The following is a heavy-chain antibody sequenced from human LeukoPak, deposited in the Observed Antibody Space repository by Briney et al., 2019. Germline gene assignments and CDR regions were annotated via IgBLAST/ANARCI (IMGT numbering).Heavy chain of an antibody. D-gene: IGHD4-17*01. CDR3: AKDQGVTVTTGYNY. CDR2: IRYDGSNK. J-gene: IGHJ4*02. Sequence: GGSLRLSCAASGFTFSSYGMHWVRQAPGKGLEWVAFIRYDGSNKYYADSVKGRFTIFRDNSKNTLYLQMNSLRAEDTAVYYCAKDQGVTVTTGYNYWGQGTLVTVSS. V-gene: IGHV3-30*02. CDR1: GFTFSSYG.